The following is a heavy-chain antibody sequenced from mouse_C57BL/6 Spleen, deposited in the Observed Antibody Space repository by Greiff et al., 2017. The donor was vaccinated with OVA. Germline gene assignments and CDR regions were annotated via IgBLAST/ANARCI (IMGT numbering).Heavy chain of an antibody. V-gene: IGHV1-15*01. CDR2: IDPETGGT. J-gene: IGHJ2*01. CDR3: TRKDSSGYSYYFDY. D-gene: IGHD3-2*02. CDR1: GYTFTDYE. Sequence: QVQLQQSGAELVRPGASVTLSCKASGYTFTDYEMHWVKQTPVHGLEWIGAIDPETGGTAYNQKFKGKAILTADKSSSTAYMKLRSLTSEDSAVYYCTRKDSSGYSYYFDYWGQGTTLTVSS.